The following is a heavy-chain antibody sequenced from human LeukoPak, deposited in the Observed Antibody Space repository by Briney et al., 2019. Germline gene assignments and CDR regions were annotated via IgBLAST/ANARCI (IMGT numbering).Heavy chain of an antibody. CDR3: ARQILYYGSGSSPDWFDP. Sequence: SETLSLTCTVSGASISNYHWSWIRQPPGKGLEWIGSIYYSGSTYYNPSLKSRVTISVDTSKNQFSLKLSSVTAADTAVYYCARQILYYGSGSSPDWFDPWGQGTLVTVSS. V-gene: IGHV4-39*01. D-gene: IGHD3-10*01. J-gene: IGHJ5*02. CDR1: GASISNYH. CDR2: IYYSGST.